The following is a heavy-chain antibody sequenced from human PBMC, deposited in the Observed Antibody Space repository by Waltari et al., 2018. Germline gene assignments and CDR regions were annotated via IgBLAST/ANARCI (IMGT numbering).Heavy chain of an antibody. D-gene: IGHD2-2*02. CDR3: ARDPYCSSTSCYTGWDYNWFDP. J-gene: IGHJ5*02. CDR1: GYTFTSYD. Sequence: QVQLVQSGAEVKKPGASVKVSCKASGYTFTSYDINWVRQATGQGLEWMGWMNTNSGNTGYAQKFQGRVTMTRNTSISTAYMELSSLRSEDTAVYYCARDPYCSSTSCYTGWDYNWFDPWGQGTLVTVSS. CDR2: MNTNSGNT. V-gene: IGHV1-8*01.